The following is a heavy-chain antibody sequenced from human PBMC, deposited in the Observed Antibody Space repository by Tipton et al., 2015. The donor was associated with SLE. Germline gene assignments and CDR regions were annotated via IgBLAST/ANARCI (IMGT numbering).Heavy chain of an antibody. D-gene: IGHD3-22*01. V-gene: IGHV4-59*11. Sequence: GLVKPSETLSLTCAVYGDSISSHYWSWIRQPPGKGLEWLGHISHSDIANYNPSLKSRVTMSVDMSKNQFSLKLTSVTAADTAVYYCARGVYDSSGNYYVDYWGQGALVTVSS. CDR3: ARGVYDSSGNYYVDY. J-gene: IGHJ4*02. CDR1: GDSISSHY. CDR2: ISHSDIA.